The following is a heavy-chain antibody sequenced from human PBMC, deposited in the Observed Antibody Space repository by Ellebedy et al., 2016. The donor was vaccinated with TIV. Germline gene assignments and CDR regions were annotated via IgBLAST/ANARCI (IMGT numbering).Heavy chain of an antibody. J-gene: IGHJ5*02. CDR2: MNPKSGNT. CDR1: GYTFTNFD. V-gene: IGHV1-8*01. D-gene: IGHD2-21*02. Sequence: AASVKVSCKASGYTFTNFDINWVRQASGQGLEWMGWMNPKSGNTVYSQKFQGRVTLTSNNPMNTAYMDLTRLRYEDTAVYYCTRGVTKGENKWFDPWGQGTLVIVSS. CDR3: TRGVTKGENKWFDP.